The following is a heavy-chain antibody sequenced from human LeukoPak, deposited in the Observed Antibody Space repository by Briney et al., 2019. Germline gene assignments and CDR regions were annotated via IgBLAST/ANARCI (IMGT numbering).Heavy chain of an antibody. CDR3: ARYSKKLAVAGTNYYYGMDV. Sequence: KPSETLSLTCTVSGGSISSYYWSWIRQPPGKGLEWIGYIYYSGSTNYNPSLKSRVTISVDTSKNQFSLKLSSVTAADTAVYYCARYSKKLAVAGTNYYYGMDVWGQGTTVTVSS. CDR1: GGSISSYY. V-gene: IGHV4-59*08. D-gene: IGHD6-19*01. J-gene: IGHJ6*02. CDR2: IYYSGST.